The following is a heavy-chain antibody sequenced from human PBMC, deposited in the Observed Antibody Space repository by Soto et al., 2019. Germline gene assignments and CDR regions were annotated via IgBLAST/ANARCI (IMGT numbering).Heavy chain of an antibody. Sequence: EVQLLESGGGSVEPGGSLRLSCAASGFTFSNFPMSWVRQAPGKGLEWVTAISGSGGGTYYADSVKGRFTISRDNSKNTLYLQMSNLIAEDTAVYYCANHDDGGSSLKDGDYWGKGNMVTVSS. CDR3: ANHDDGGSSLKDGDY. D-gene: IGHD2-15*01. J-gene: IGHJ4*02. CDR2: ISGSGGGT. CDR1: GFTFSNFP. V-gene: IGHV3-23*01.